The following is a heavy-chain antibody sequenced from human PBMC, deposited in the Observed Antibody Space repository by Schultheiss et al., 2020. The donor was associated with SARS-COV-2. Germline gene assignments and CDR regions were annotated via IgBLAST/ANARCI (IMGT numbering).Heavy chain of an antibody. CDR2: IYHSGST. CDR1: GGSISSSSYY. D-gene: IGHD3-3*01. V-gene: IGHV4-39*07. J-gene: IGHJ6*02. Sequence: SETLSLTCTVSGGSISSSSYYWGWIRQPPGKGLEWIGSIYHSGSTNYNPSLKSRVTMSVDTSKNQFSLKLSSVTAADTAVYYCARDSRYYDFWSGRGYYGMDVWGQGTTVTVSS. CDR3: ARDSRYYDFWSGRGYYGMDV.